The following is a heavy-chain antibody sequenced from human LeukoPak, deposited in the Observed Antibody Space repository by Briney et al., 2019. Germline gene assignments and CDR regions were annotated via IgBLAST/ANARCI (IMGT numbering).Heavy chain of an antibody. CDR2: VYTSGGT. CDR1: GGSISNSF. D-gene: IGHD1-7*01. J-gene: IGHJ3*02. V-gene: IGHV4-4*07. CDR3: ARGSGTTTRQAFDI. Sequence: PSETLSLTCTVSGGSISNSFWSWVRQPAGKGLEWIGRVYTSGGTNCNPSLESRVTMLVDTSKNQFSLKLNSVTAADTAVYYCARGSGTTTRQAFDIWGQGTMVIVYS.